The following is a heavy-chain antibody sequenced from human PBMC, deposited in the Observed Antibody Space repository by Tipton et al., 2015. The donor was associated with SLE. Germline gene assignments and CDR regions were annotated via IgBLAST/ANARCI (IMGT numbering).Heavy chain of an antibody. CDR3: ARPGESSGWTDAFDI. CDR2: IDPSDSYT. J-gene: IGHJ3*02. CDR1: GYSFTSYW. Sequence: QSGAEVKKPGESLRISCKGSGYSFTSYWISWVRQMPGKGLEWMGRIDPSDSYTNYSPSFQGHVTISADKSISTAYLQWSSLKASDTAMYYCARPGESSGWTDAFDIWGQGTMVSVSS. V-gene: IGHV5-10-1*01. D-gene: IGHD6-19*01.